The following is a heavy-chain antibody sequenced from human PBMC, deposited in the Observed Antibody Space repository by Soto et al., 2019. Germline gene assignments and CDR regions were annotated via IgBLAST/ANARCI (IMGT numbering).Heavy chain of an antibody. D-gene: IGHD3-10*01. CDR2: IIPIFGTA. CDR1: GGTFSSYA. Sequence: SVKVSCKASGGTFSSYAISWVRQAPGQGLEWMGGIIPIFGTANYAQKFQGRVTITADESTSTAYMELSSLRSEDTAVYYCARAPYYGSGYYYYGMDVWGAGTTVTVYS. V-gene: IGHV1-69*13. CDR3: ARAPYYGSGYYYYGMDV. J-gene: IGHJ6*04.